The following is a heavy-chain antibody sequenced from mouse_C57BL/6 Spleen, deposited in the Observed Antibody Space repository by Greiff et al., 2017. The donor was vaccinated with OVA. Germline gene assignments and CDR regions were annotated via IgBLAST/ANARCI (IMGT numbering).Heavy chain of an antibody. CDR2: ISDGGSYT. D-gene: IGHD2-1*01. CDR3: AREGNYGAMDY. Sequence: EVQGVESGGGLVKPGGSLKLSCAASGFTFSSYAMSWVRQTPEKRLEWVATISDGGSYTYYPDNVKGRFTISRDNAKNNLYLQMSHLKSEDTAMYYCAREGNYGAMDYWGQGTSVTVSS. V-gene: IGHV5-4*01. J-gene: IGHJ4*01. CDR1: GFTFSSYA.